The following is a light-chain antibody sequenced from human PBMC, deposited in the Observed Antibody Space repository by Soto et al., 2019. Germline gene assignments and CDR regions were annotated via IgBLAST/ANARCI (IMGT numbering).Light chain of an antibody. CDR1: QSVSSN. J-gene: IGKJ4*01. V-gene: IGKV3-15*01. CDR3: QQYSNSPPLT. CDR2: GAS. Sequence: EIVITQSPATLSVSPGERATLSCRASQSVSSNLAWYQQKPGQAPRLLIYGASTRATGIPARFSGSGSGTDFTLTISSLESEDFAVYYCQQYSNSPPLTFGGGTKVDIK.